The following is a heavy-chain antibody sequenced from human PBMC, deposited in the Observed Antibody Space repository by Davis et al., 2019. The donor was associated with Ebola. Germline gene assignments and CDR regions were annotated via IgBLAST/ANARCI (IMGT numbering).Heavy chain of an antibody. J-gene: IGHJ4*02. Sequence: AASVKVSCKASGYTFTNYYMHWVRQAPGQGLEWMGWISAYNGNTEYARKVQGRLTMTTDTSTSTAYMELRSLKSDDTAVYYCARLYTGTSFGFEGFDSWGQGTLVTVSS. CDR1: GYTFTNYY. V-gene: IGHV1-18*04. D-gene: IGHD3-10*01. CDR3: ARLYTGTSFGFEGFDS. CDR2: ISAYNGNT.